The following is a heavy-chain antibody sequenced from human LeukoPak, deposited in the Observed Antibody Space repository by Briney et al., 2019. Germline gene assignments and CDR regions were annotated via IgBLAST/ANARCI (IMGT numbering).Heavy chain of an antibody. J-gene: IGHJ5*02. D-gene: IGHD3-10*01. CDR3: ARVSYYGSGSYPLWFDP. CDR2: IYYSGST. CDR1: GGSISSYY. V-gene: IGHV4-59*01. Sequence: SETLSLTCTVSGGSISSYYWSWLRQPPGKGLEWIGYIYYSGSTNYNPSLKSRVTISVDTSKNQFSLKLDPMTAADTAVYYCARVSYYGSGSYPLWFDPWGQGTLVTVSS.